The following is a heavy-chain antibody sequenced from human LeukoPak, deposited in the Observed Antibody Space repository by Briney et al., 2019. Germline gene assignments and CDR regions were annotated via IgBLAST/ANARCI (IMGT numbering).Heavy chain of an antibody. V-gene: IGHV3-30*04. D-gene: IGHD5-24*01. Sequence: GRSLRLSCAASGFIFSNYALHWVRQAPGKGLEWVAVVLYDGETKYYADSVKGRFTISRDNPENMLYLQMNSLRPEDTGVYYCARGMATIDGYYYYMDVWGKGTTVTVSS. CDR2: VLYDGETK. CDR3: ARGMATIDGYYYYMDV. J-gene: IGHJ6*03. CDR1: GFIFSNYA.